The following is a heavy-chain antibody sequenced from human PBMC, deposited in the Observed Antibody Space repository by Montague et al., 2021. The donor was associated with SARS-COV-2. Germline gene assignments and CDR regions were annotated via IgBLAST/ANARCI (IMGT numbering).Heavy chain of an antibody. J-gene: IGHJ5*02. Sequence: PALVKPTQTLTLTCTVSGFSLTSSGEGVGWIRQPPGNALEWLALIYWEEDKRYSPSLKNRLVVTNDSAKNQVVLTVINMDPADTGTYYCAHISKLARVRWFDPWGQGTLVTVSS. CDR3: AHISKLARVRWFDP. V-gene: IGHV2-5*02. CDR1: GFSLTSSGEG. CDR2: IYWEEDK. D-gene: IGHD3-16*02.